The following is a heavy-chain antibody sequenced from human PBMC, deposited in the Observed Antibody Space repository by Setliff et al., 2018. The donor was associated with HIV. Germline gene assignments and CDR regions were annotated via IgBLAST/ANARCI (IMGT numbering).Heavy chain of an antibody. D-gene: IGHD2-21*01. J-gene: IGHJ5*02. V-gene: IGHV4-39*01. CDR1: GVSINRTDHY. CDR3: ARVPVAGANWFDP. Sequence: SETLSLTCSVSGVSINRTDHYWGWIRQSPGKRLEWIGSVSQSGSTYYNPSLKSRITISVDQSKNLFSLKLISVTAADQGVYYCARVPVAGANWFDPWGLGTLVTVSS. CDR2: VSQSGST.